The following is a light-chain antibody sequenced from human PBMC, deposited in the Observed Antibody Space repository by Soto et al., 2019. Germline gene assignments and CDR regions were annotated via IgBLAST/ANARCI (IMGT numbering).Light chain of an antibody. J-gene: IGKJ5*01. CDR2: GAS. Sequence: EIVLTQSPGTLSLSPGERAALSCGASQSVGSSYLAWYQQKPGQAPRLLIYGASSRATGIPDRFSGSGSGTDFTLTISRLEPEDFALYYCQQYVSSQITFGQGTRLEF. CDR3: QQYVSSQIT. V-gene: IGKV3-20*01. CDR1: QSVGSSY.